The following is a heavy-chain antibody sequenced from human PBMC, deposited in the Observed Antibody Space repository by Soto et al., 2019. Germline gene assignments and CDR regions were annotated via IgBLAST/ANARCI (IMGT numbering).Heavy chain of an antibody. V-gene: IGHV1-18*01. Sequence: ASVKVSCKASGYTFTSFRINWVRQASGQGLEWMGWISAYNGNTNYAQKLQGRVTMSTDTSTSTAYMEVRSLRSDDTAVYYCARGGTSTYYYDAFDIWGQGTVVTVSS. J-gene: IGHJ3*02. D-gene: IGHD3-22*01. CDR1: GYTFTSFR. CDR2: ISAYNGNT. CDR3: ARGGTSTYYYDAFDI.